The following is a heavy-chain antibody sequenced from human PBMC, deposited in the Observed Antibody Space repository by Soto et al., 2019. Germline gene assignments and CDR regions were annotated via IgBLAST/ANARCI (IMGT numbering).Heavy chain of an antibody. J-gene: IGHJ4*02. CDR3: AKVAERSMITFGGVIAD. Sequence: QVQLVESGGGVVQPGRTLRLSCAASGFTFNTYGMHWVRQAPGKGLEWVAVISFDEKIQYYADSVKGRFTISRDHSNNTMSLQMDSLRPEDTAVYYCAKVAERSMITFGGVIADWGQGTLVTVSS. CDR1: GFTFNTYG. V-gene: IGHV3-30*18. D-gene: IGHD3-16*02. CDR2: ISFDEKIQ.